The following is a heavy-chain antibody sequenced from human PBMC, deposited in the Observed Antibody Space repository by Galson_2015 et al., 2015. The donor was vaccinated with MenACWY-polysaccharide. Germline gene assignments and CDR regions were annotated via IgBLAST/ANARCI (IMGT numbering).Heavy chain of an antibody. J-gene: IGHJ3*02. CDR3: AHITWIQPAGDAFDI. Sequence: ALVKPTQTLTLTCTFSGFSLSTSGVGVGWIRQPPGKALEWLALIYWDDDKRYSPSLKSRLTITKDTSKNQVVLTMTNMDPVDTATYYCAHITWIQPAGDAFDIWGQGTMVTVSS. D-gene: IGHD5-18*01. CDR2: IYWDDDK. CDR1: GFSLSTSGVG. V-gene: IGHV2-5*02.